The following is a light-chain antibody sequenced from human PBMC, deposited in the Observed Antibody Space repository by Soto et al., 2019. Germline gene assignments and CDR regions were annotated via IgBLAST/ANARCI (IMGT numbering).Light chain of an antibody. CDR3: EAWDDSLNGYV. J-gene: IGLJ1*01. CDR2: SNN. Sequence: QSVLTQPRSASGTRGQRVTISWSGSSSNIGSNTVSWYQQLPGTAPKLLIYSNNQRPSGVPDRFSGSKSGTSASLAISGLLSEDEADYYCEAWDDSLNGYVFGTGTKVTVL. CDR1: SSNIGSNT. V-gene: IGLV1-44*01.